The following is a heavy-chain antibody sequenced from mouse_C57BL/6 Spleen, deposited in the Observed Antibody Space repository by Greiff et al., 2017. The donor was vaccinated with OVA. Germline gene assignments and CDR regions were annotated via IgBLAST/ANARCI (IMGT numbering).Heavy chain of an antibody. V-gene: IGHV5-12*01. J-gene: IGHJ3*01. CDR1: GFTFSDYY. Sequence: EVMLVESGGGLVQPGGSLKLSCAASGFTFSDYYMYWVRQTPEKRLEWVAYISNGGGSTYYPDTVKGRFTISRDNAKNTLYLQMSRLKSEDTAMYYCARRGYYDYDVFAYWGQGTLVTVSA. D-gene: IGHD2-4*01. CDR3: ARRGYYDYDVFAY. CDR2: ISNGGGST.